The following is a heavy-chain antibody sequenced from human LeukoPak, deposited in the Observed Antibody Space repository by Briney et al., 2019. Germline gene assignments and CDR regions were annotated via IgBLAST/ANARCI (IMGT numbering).Heavy chain of an antibody. V-gene: IGHV4-39*01. J-gene: IGHJ3*02. CDR1: GGSIGSSSYY. D-gene: IGHD2-21*02. CDR3: ARHAYCSGDCRSRMAFDI. CDR2: IYYSGST. Sequence: PSETLSLTCTVSGGSIGSSSYYWGWIRQPPGKGLEWIGGIYYSGSTYYNPSLKSRVTISVDTSKNQFSLKLSSVTAADTAVYYCARHAYCSGDCRSRMAFDIWGQGTMVTVSS.